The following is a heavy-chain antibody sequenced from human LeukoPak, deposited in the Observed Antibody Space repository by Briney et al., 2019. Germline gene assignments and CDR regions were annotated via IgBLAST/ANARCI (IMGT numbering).Heavy chain of an antibody. D-gene: IGHD3-3*01. CDR1: GFTFSGYW. CDR2: IDNDGHGI. J-gene: IGHJ6*03. Sequence: GGSPRLSCDTSGFTFSGYWMHWVRQGPEKGLELVSRIDNDGHGIIYADSVKGRFTTSRDNVKNTLYLQMNSLRVEDTAVYYCAAGGGWDPSFGVVTHIDAWGKGTTVVVS. V-gene: IGHV3-74*01. CDR3: AAGGGWDPSFGVVTHIDA.